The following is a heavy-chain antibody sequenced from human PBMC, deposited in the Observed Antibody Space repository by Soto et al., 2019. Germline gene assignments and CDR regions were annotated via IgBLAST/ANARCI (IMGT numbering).Heavy chain of an antibody. CDR1: GGTFSSYA. CDR2: IIPIFGTA. V-gene: IGHV1-69*13. Sequence: VKVSCKASGGTFSSYAISWVRQAPGQGLEWMGGIIPIFGTANYAQKFQGRVTITADESTSTAYMELSSLRSEDTAVYYCAGPIVVVVAATQDYYGMDVWGQGTTVTVSS. D-gene: IGHD2-15*01. CDR3: AGPIVVVVAATQDYYGMDV. J-gene: IGHJ6*02.